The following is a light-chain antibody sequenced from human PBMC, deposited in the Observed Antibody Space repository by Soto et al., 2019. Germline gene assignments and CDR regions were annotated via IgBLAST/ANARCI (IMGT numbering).Light chain of an antibody. CDR3: MQSTHLPHT. CDR1: QSLLHITGETF. V-gene: IGKV2-29*01. Sequence: DVVMTQTPLSLSVAPGQPASISCKSSQSLLHITGETFVFWYLQKPGQSPQLLIYEVSTRVSGVPDRFSGSGSGTDFTLEISRVATDGVDIYYWMQSTHLPHTFGQGTRLGIE. J-gene: IGKJ5*01. CDR2: EVS.